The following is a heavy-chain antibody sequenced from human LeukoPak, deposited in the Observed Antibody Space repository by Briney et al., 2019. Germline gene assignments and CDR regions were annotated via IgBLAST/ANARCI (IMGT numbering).Heavy chain of an antibody. Sequence: PGGSLRLSCAASGFTFSSYGMRWVRQAPGKGLEWVSVICGSGGSTYYADSVKGRFTISRDNSKNTLYLQMNSLRAEDTAVYYCAAHERYVRRSHHGRLWGKGTLVTVPS. J-gene: IGHJ4*02. CDR2: ICGSGGST. D-gene: IGHD3-16*02. CDR1: GFTFSSYG. CDR3: AAHERYVRRSHHGRL. V-gene: IGHV3-23*01.